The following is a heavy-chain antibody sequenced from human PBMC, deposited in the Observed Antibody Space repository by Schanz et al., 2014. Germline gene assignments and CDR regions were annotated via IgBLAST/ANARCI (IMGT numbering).Heavy chain of an antibody. D-gene: IGHD3-9*01. CDR1: GFTFSDYY. CDR2: ISGSSIHK. V-gene: IGHV3-11*05. Sequence: VQLVQSGGGFVQPGGSLRLSCAASGFTFSDYYMAWIRQAPGKGLEWVSHISGSSIHKNYADSVKGRFSISRDNGETSVYLQINSLRVEDTAVYYCAKRNHDMQSLPLDYWGQGTLXTVSS. J-gene: IGHJ4*02. CDR3: AKRNHDMQSLPLDY.